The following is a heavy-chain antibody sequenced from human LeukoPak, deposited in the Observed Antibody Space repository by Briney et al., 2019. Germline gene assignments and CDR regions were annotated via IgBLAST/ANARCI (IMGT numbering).Heavy chain of an antibody. CDR3: AKTGMLRRVGYLDV. J-gene: IGHJ6*04. CDR1: GFTFSSYG. Sequence: GGSLRLSCAASGFTFSSYGMHWVRQAPGKGLEWVAVIAYDGNNTYYGDSVRGRFTIYRDNSKKMVYLEMNSLRVEDTAVYYCAKTGMLRRVGYLDVWGKGTAVIVSS. V-gene: IGHV3-30*02. CDR2: IAYDGNNT. D-gene: IGHD1-1*01.